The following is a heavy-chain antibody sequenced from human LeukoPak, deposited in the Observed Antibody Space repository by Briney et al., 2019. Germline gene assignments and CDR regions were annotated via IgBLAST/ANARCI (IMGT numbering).Heavy chain of an antibody. CDR2: INPDNGDT. D-gene: IGHD1-1*01. J-gene: IGHJ4*02. Sequence: GASLKVSFKASGYTFTYHYIHLVRQAPGQGLEWMGIINPDNGDTDYAQRFQGRVTLTRDTSRTTVYMELSSLDSEDTAVYYCARESDVGKDFDYWGQGTLVTVSS. CDR1: GYTFTYHY. V-gene: IGHV1-46*01. CDR3: ARESDVGKDFDY.